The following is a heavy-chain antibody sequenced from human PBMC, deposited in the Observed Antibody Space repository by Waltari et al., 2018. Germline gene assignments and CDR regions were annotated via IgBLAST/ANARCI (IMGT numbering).Heavy chain of an antibody. CDR3: ARDNSCMDV. J-gene: IGHJ6*02. Sequence: EVQLVESGGGLVKPGGSLRPSLSASGFTFITYSMNWVRQDPGKGLEWVSSISSSSSYIYYADSVKGRFTISRDNAKNSLYLQMNSLRAEDTAVYYCARDNSCMDVWGQGTTVTVSS. CDR1: GFTFITYS. CDR2: ISSSSSYI. D-gene: IGHD2-15*01. V-gene: IGHV3-21*01.